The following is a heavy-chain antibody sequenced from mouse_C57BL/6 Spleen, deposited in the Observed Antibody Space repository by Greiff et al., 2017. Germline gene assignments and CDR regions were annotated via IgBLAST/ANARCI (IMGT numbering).Heavy chain of an antibody. CDR1: GYSITSGYY. CDR2: ISYDGSN. CDR3: ASYGYDGDWYFDV. J-gene: IGHJ1*03. V-gene: IGHV3-6*01. Sequence: VQLKQSGPGLVKPSQSLSLTCSVTGYSITSGYYWNWIRQFPGNKLEWMGYISYDGSNNYNPSLKNRISITRDTSKNQFFLKLNSVTTEDTATYYCASYGYDGDWYFDVWGTGTTVTVSS. D-gene: IGHD2-2*01.